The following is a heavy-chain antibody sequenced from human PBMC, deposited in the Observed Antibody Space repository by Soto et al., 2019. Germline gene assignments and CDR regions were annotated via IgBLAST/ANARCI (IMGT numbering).Heavy chain of an antibody. D-gene: IGHD6-13*01. CDR1: GFTFSSYW. J-gene: IGHJ6*02. CDR2: IIRDGSST. V-gene: IGHV3-74*01. CDR3: GRGGSGIYGMDI. Sequence: EVQLVESGGGLVQPGGSLRLACAASGFTFSSYWMHWVRQAPGKGLVWISRIIRDGSSTNYADSVKGRFTISRDNDKNMLYLEINSLRADDTAVYFCGRGGSGIYGMDIWGQGTTVIVSS.